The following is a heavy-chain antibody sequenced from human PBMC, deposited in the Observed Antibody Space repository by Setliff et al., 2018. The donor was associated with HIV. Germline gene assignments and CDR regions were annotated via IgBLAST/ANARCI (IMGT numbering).Heavy chain of an antibody. CDR3: ARDPYPYADYGDWYFDL. V-gene: IGHV3-11*04. Sequence: GGSLRLSCAASGFTFSDYYLNWFRLAPGKGLEWISHITNTGSSTNYADSVKGRFTISRDNAKNSLYLQMNSLRAEDTAVYYCARDPYPYADYGDWYFDLWGRGTLVTVSS. D-gene: IGHD4-17*01. CDR2: ITNTGSST. CDR1: GFTFSDYY. J-gene: IGHJ2*01.